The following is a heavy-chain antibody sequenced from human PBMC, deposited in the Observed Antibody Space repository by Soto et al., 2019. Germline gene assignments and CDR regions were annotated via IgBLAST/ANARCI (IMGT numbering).Heavy chain of an antibody. CDR3: ARVDRHGYECKEPPPLYIYGMYV. J-gene: IGHJ6*02. CDR2: ISYDGSNK. CDR1: GFTFSSYR. D-gene: IGHD2-2*03. Sequence: GGSLRLSCAASGFTFSSYRMHWVRQAPGKGLEWVAVISYDGSNKYYADSVKGRFTISRDNSKNTLYLHMNSLRPEDTAMYYCARVDRHGYECKEPPPLYIYGMYVWGRGTTVTVSS. V-gene: IGHV3-30*03.